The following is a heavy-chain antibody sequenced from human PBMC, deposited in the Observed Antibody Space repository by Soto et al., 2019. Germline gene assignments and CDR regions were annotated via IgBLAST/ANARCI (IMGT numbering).Heavy chain of an antibody. CDR2: FDPEDGET. D-gene: IGHD5-18*01. CDR3: ATGRGYSYGNRATLDY. Sequence: ASVKVSCKVSGYTLTELSMHWVRQAPGKGLEWMGGFDPEDGETIYAQKFQGRVTMTEDTSTDTAYMELSSLRSEDTAVYYCATGRGYSYGNRATLDYWGQGTRVTVSS. CDR1: GYTLTELS. J-gene: IGHJ4*02. V-gene: IGHV1-24*01.